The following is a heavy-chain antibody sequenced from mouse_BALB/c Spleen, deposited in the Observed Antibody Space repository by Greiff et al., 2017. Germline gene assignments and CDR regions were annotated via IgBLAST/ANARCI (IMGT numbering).Heavy chain of an antibody. J-gene: IGHJ3*01. D-gene: IGHD2-3*01. CDR1: GFNIKDTY. Sequence: VQLQQSGAELVKPGASVKLSCTASGFNIKDTYMHWVKQRPEQGLEWIGRIDPANGNTKYDPKFQGKATITADTSSNTAYLQLSSLTSEDTAVYYCASPYDGYSAWFAYWGQGTLVTVSA. V-gene: IGHV14-3*02. CDR3: ASPYDGYSAWFAY. CDR2: IDPANGNT.